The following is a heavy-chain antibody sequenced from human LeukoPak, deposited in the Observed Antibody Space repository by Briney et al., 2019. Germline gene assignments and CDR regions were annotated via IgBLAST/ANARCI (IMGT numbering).Heavy chain of an antibody. D-gene: IGHD2-2*01. J-gene: IGHJ6*03. CDR1: GYTFTGYF. CDR3: AREGVVPVGRNYYYMDV. Sequence: ASVKVSCKASGYTFTGYFIHWVRQAPGQGLEWMGWIYPNSGGTNYAQKFQGRVTMTRDTSINTAYMELSRLRSDDTAVYYCAREGVVPVGRNYYYMDVWGKGTTVTVSS. CDR2: IYPNSGGT. V-gene: IGHV1-2*02.